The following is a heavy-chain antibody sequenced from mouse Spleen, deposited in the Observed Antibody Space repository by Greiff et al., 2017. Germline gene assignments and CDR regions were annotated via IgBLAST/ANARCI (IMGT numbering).Heavy chain of an antibody. CDR1: GYTFTDYY. CDR2: IYPGSGNT. D-gene: IGHD2-2*01. CDR3: ARGGYRFAY. J-gene: IGHJ3*01. Sequence: ESGAELVRPGASVKLSCKASGYTFTDYYINWVKQRPGQGLEWIARIYPGSGNTYYNEKFKGKATLTAEKSSSTAYMQLSSLTSEDSAVYFCARGGYRFAYWGQGTLVTVSA. V-gene: IGHV1-76*01.